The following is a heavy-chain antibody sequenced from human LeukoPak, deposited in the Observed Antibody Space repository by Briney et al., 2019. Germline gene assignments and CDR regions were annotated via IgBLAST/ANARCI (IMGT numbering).Heavy chain of an antibody. J-gene: IGHJ4*02. CDR1: GFTFSNYW. CDR2: ISYDGSNK. V-gene: IGHV3-30*03. CDR3: ARVLSRIAAAGRPIDY. D-gene: IGHD6-13*01. Sequence: QPGGSLRLSCAASGFTFSNYWMSWVRQAPGKGLEWVAVISYDGSNKYYADSVKGRFTISRDNSKNTLYLQMNSLRAEDTAVYYCARVLSRIAAAGRPIDYWGQGTLVTVSS.